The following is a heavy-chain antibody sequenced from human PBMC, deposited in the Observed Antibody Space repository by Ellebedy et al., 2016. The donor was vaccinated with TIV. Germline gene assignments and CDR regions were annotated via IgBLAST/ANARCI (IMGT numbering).Heavy chain of an antibody. D-gene: IGHD6-19*01. V-gene: IGHV4-59*08. CDR1: GGPITSYS. J-gene: IGHJ2*01. Sequence: MPGGSLRLSCTVSGGPITSYSWSWTPQPPGKGLDWTGYIYYSGSTNYNPSLKSRVTISVDTSKNQFSLNLSSVTAADTAVYYCAALQWLAPAWYFDLWGRGTLVTVSS. CDR3: AALQWLAPAWYFDL. CDR2: IYYSGST.